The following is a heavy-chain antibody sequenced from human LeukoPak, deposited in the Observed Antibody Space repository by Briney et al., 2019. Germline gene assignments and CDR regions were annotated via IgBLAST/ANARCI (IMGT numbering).Heavy chain of an antibody. CDR3: ASNPPRTGDFNY. V-gene: IGHV1-8*01. CDR2: MSPNNGNT. J-gene: IGHJ4*02. D-gene: IGHD7-27*01. Sequence: ASVKVSCKTSGYTFTNYDINWVRQATGQGLEWMGWMSPNNGNTVYAQKFQGRVTMTRDTSINTAYMELSSLRSEDTAVYYCASNPPRTGDFNYWGQGALVTVSS. CDR1: GYTFTNYD.